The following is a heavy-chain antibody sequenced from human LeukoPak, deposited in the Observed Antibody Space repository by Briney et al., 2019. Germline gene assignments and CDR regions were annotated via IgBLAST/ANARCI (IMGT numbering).Heavy chain of an antibody. D-gene: IGHD5-12*01. Sequence: GGSLRLSCAASGFTFDDYAMHWVRQAPGKGLEWVSGISWNSGSIGYADSVKGRFTISRDNAKNSLYLQMNSLRAEDTALYYCASLADAATKDFDYWGQGTLATVSS. CDR2: ISWNSGSI. CDR3: ASLADAATKDFDY. CDR1: GFTFDDYA. J-gene: IGHJ4*02. V-gene: IGHV3-9*01.